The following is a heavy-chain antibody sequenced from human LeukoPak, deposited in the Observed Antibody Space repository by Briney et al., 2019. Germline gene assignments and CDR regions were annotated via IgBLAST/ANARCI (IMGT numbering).Heavy chain of an antibody. D-gene: IGHD3-22*01. CDR1: GFTFSSYS. Sequence: SGGSLRLSCAASGFTFSSYSMNWVRQAPGKGLEWVSSISSSSSYIYYADSVKGRFTISRDNAKNSLYLQMNSLRAEDTAVYYCARDLYDSSGYYYDYYYMDVWGKGTTVTISS. J-gene: IGHJ6*03. CDR3: ARDLYDSSGYYYDYYYMDV. CDR2: ISSSSSYI. V-gene: IGHV3-21*04.